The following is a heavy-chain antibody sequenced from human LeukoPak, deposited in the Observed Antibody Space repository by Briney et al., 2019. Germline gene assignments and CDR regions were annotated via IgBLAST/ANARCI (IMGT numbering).Heavy chain of an antibody. CDR1: GYTFTGFY. D-gene: IGHD4-17*01. Sequence: ASVKVSCKASGYTFTGFYMHWVRQAPGQGLEWMGWINANSGDTHYAQKFQGRVTMTRDTSISTAYMELSRLRSDDTAVYYCARVIGDYGDLDWGQGTLVTVSS. J-gene: IGHJ4*02. CDR3: ARVIGDYGDLD. CDR2: INANSGDT. V-gene: IGHV1-2*02.